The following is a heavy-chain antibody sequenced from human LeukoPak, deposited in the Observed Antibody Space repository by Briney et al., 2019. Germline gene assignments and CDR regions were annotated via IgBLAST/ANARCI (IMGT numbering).Heavy chain of an antibody. D-gene: IGHD3-10*01. Sequence: GESLKISCKGSGYDFTTYWIGWVRQMPGKGLEWMGIIYPGDSDTRYSPSFQGQVTISADKSISTAYLQWSSLKASGTAMYFCARRVGSYEYFDYWGQGTLVTVSS. CDR1: GYDFTTYW. CDR2: IYPGDSDT. V-gene: IGHV5-51*01. J-gene: IGHJ4*02. CDR3: ARRVGSYEYFDY.